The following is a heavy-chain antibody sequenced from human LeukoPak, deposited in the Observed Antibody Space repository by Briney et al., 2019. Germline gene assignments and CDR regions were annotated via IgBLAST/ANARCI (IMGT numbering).Heavy chain of an antibody. CDR2: VSASGGST. D-gene: IGHD6-19*01. Sequence: GGSLTLSCAASGLTFSSYVMSWVRQAPGKGVEWVSSVSASGGSTYYADSVKGRFTISRDNFKSTLYLQMNSLRAEDTAVWYCAKGSRSGGSQFDYWGQGTLVTVSS. V-gene: IGHV3-23*01. J-gene: IGHJ4*02. CDR3: AKGSRSGGSQFDY. CDR1: GLTFSSYV.